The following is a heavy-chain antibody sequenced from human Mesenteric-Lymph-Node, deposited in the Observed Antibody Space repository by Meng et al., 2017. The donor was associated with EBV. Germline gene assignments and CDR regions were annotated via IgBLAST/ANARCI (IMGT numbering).Heavy chain of an antibody. CDR2: INHIGST. CDR3: ARGGGNYYIDY. D-gene: IGHD1-26*01. CDR1: GGSFIGFH. J-gene: IGHJ4*02. Sequence: QVPLPGWGAGMLKPSETLSLTCAGSGGSFIGFHWSRVRQPPGKGLEWIGEINHIGSTSYNTSLKSRVTMTIDTSKNQFSLKLSSVTAADTAVYYCARGGGNYYIDYWGQGILVTVSS. V-gene: IGHV4-34*01.